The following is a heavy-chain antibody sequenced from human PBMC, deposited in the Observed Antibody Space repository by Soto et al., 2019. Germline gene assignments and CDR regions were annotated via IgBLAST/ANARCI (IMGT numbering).Heavy chain of an antibody. D-gene: IGHD3-10*01. CDR3: ARERFGDSSTGVGAFDI. Sequence: QVQLQESGPGLVKPSQTLSLTCTVSGGSISSGGYYWSWIRQHPGQVLEWIGYIYYSGSTYYNPSLKCRVTISVDTSKNQFSLKLSSVTAADTAVYYCARERFGDSSTGVGAFDIWGQGTMVTVSS. J-gene: IGHJ3*02. V-gene: IGHV4-31*03. CDR2: IYYSGST. CDR1: GGSISSGGYY.